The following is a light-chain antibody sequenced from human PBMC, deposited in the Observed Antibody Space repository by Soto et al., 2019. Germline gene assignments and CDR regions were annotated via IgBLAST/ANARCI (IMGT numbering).Light chain of an antibody. J-gene: IGKJ4*01. Sequence: DIQMTQSPSTLSASVGDRVTITCRASQSISSWLAWYQQKPGKAPKLLIYDASSLESGVPSRFSGSGSWTEFTLTISSLQPDDFATYYCQQYNSYVLTFGGGTKVEIK. CDR2: DAS. CDR3: QQYNSYVLT. CDR1: QSISSW. V-gene: IGKV1-5*01.